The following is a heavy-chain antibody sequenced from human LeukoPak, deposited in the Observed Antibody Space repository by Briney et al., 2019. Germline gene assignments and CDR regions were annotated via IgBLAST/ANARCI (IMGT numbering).Heavy chain of an antibody. V-gene: IGHV4-34*01. CDR1: GGSFSGYY. Sequence: SETLSLTCAVYGGSFSGYYWSWIRQPPGKGLEWIGEINHSGSTNYNPSLKSRVTISVDTSKNQFSLKLSSVTAADTAVYYCARTGYDFWSGYYTIGPGPWGQGTLVTVSS. CDR3: ARTGYDFWSGYYTIGPGP. CDR2: INHSGST. D-gene: IGHD3-3*01. J-gene: IGHJ5*02.